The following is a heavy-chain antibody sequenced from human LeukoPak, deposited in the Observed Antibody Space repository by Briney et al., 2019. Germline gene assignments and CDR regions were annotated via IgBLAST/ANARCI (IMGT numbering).Heavy chain of an antibody. D-gene: IGHD3-3*01. CDR3: TRGLTIFCPNCAFGI. CDR2: IRSRTFGGTT. Sequence: PGRSLRLSCGASGFTYGDYAINWVRQAPGKGLVWVGFIRSRTFGGTTQYAASVKGRFTISRDDSKSIAYLQMNSLRTEDTAVYYCTRGLTIFCPNCAFGIWGQGTMVTVSS. V-gene: IGHV3-49*04. CDR1: GFTYGDYA. J-gene: IGHJ3*02.